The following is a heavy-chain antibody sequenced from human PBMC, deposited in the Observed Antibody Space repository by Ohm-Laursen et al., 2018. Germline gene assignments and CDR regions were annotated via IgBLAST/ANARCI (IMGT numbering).Heavy chain of an antibody. J-gene: IGHJ3*02. Sequence: ASVTVFCKSSGYSFTGYYIHWVRQAPGQGLEWMGWINPNSGGTKYSHKFQGRATMTRDTSISTAYMELSRLRSDDTAVYYCAADAFDIWGQGTMVTVTS. CDR3: AADAFDI. CDR2: INPNSGGT. V-gene: IGHV1-2*07. CDR1: GYSFTGYY.